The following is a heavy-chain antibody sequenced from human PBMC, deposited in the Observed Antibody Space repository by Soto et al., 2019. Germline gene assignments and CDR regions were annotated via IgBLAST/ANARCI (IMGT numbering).Heavy chain of an antibody. CDR1: GGSISSSSYY. Sequence: QLQLQESGPGLVKPSETLSLTCTVSGGSISSSSYYWGWIRQPPGKGLEWIGSIYYSGSTYYNPSPKSRVTISVDTSKNQFSLKLSSVTAADTAVYYCASSYSSGLTCDFQHWGQGTLVTVSS. CDR3: ASSYSSGLTCDFQH. J-gene: IGHJ1*01. V-gene: IGHV4-39*01. D-gene: IGHD6-19*01. CDR2: IYYSGST.